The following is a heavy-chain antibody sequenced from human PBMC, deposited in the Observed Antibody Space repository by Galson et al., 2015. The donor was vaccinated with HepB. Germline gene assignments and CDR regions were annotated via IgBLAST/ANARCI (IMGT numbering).Heavy chain of an antibody. J-gene: IGHJ4*02. CDR3: ARDHSTSLYFDY. Sequence: SLRLSCAASEIPLNTYDIHWVRQAPGKGLQWVASISYDGRKKYFADSVKGRFTISRDNSKSAVYLQMDSLRAEDTALYYCARDHSTSLYFDYWGQGTLVTVSP. D-gene: IGHD2-2*01. CDR1: EIPLNTYD. CDR2: ISYDGRKK. V-gene: IGHV3-30*04.